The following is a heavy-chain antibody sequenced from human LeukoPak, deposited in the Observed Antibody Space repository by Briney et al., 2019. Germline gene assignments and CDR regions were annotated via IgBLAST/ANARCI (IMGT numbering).Heavy chain of an antibody. D-gene: IGHD3-10*01. CDR1: GYTFTSYG. Sequence: GASVKVSCKASGYTFTSYGISWVRQAPGQGVERKGWISAYNGNTNYAQKLQGRVTMTTDTSTSTAYMELRSLRSDDTAVYYCARGSRWFGELSLYGMDVWGQGTTVTVSS. CDR3: ARGSRWFGELSLYGMDV. V-gene: IGHV1-18*01. J-gene: IGHJ6*02. CDR2: ISAYNGNT.